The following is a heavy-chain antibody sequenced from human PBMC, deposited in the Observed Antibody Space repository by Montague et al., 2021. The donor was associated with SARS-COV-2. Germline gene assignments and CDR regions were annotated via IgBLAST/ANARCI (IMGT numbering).Heavy chain of an antibody. CDR3: ARHSGDYTIFGVVIYYMDV. CDR2: IYYSGST. Sequence: SETPSLTCTVSGGSISSSSHYWGWIRQPPGKGLEWIGSIYYSGSTYYNPSLKGRVTISVDTSKNQFSLKLSSVTAADTAVFYCARHSGDYTIFGVVIYYMDVWGKGTTVTVSS. D-gene: IGHD3-3*01. V-gene: IGHV4-39*01. CDR1: GGSISSSSHY. J-gene: IGHJ6*03.